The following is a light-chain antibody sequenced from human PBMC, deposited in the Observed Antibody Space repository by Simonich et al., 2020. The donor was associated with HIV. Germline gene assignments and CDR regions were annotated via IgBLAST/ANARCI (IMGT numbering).Light chain of an antibody. CDR3: CSYAGTTLV. CDR1: SSDVGGYNY. J-gene: IGLJ2*01. CDR2: DFS. Sequence: QSALTQPRSVSGSPGRSVTISCTGTSSDVGGYNYVSWYQQHPGKAPTLMIYDFSKRPAGVPDRFSGSKFGNTASLTISGLQAEDEAHYYCCSYAGTTLVFGGGTSLTVL. V-gene: IGLV2-11*01.